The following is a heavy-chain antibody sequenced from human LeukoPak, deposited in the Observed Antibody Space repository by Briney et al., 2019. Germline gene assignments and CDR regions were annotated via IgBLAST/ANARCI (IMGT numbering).Heavy chain of an antibody. V-gene: IGHV3-48*01. CDR3: AKGLVPAAIRVVDY. Sequence: GGSLRLSCAASGFTFSSYSMTWVRQAPGKGLEWVSYISISSSTIYYADSVKGRFTISRDNSQNTLYLQVNSLRAEDTAVYYCAKGLVPAAIRVVDYWGQGTLVTVSS. D-gene: IGHD2-2*01. CDR1: GFTFSSYS. CDR2: ISISSSTI. J-gene: IGHJ4*02.